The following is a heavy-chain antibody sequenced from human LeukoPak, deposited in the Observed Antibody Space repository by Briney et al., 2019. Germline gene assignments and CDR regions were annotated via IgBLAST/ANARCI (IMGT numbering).Heavy chain of an antibody. CDR1: GYTFTGYY. CDR3: ARDDPLYSSGWYLVDP. V-gene: IGHV1-2*02. CDR2: INPNSGGT. D-gene: IGHD6-19*01. J-gene: IGHJ5*02. Sequence: ASVKASCKASGYTFTGYYMHWVRQARGQGLEWMGWINPNSGGTNYAQKFQGRVTMTRDTSISTAYMELSRLRSDDTAVYYCARDDPLYSSGWYLVDPWGQGTLVTVSS.